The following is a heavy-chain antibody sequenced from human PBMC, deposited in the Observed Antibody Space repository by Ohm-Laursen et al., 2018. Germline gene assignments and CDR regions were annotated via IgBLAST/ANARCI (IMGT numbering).Heavy chain of an antibody. CDR2: INTEDQT. CDR3: ARGIVRGVTGPDY. D-gene: IGHD1-14*01. V-gene: IGHV3-66*01. Sequence: SLRLSCAASGFIVNSNHMSWVHQAPGKGLEWVSVINTEDQTFYLNSVKGRFSISRDNSKNTVYLQMNSLRVEDTAVYYCARGIVRGVTGPDYWGQGTLVTVSS. CDR1: GFIVNSNH. J-gene: IGHJ4*02.